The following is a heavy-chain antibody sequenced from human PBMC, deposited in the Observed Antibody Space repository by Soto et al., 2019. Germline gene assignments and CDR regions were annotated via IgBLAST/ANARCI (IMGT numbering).Heavy chain of an antibody. D-gene: IGHD5-18*01. Sequence: GGSLRLSCSASGFTFSSYAMHWVRQAPGKGLEYVSVISSNGGSTYYADSVKGRFTISRDNSKNTLYLQMSSLRAEDTAVYYCVKTLQYSYGLPHWGQGT. CDR1: GFTFSSYA. V-gene: IGHV3-64D*06. CDR2: ISSNGGST. J-gene: IGHJ4*02. CDR3: VKTLQYSYGLPH.